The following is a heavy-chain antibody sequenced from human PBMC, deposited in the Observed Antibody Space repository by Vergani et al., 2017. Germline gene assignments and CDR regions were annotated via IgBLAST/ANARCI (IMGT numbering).Heavy chain of an antibody. J-gene: IGHJ4*02. CDR3: YTDYHDY. Sequence: EVQVVESGGGLIKPGGSLRLSCVVSGITFKNAWINWVRQAPGKGLGWIGRIRSKNDGGTADYAAPLKGRFTISRDDSNDSAFLLVNKLKTEDTAVYFCYTDYHDYWRQGTLVTVSS. D-gene: IGHD2-2*02. V-gene: IGHV3-15*01. CDR2: IRSKNDGGTA. CDR1: GITFKNAW.